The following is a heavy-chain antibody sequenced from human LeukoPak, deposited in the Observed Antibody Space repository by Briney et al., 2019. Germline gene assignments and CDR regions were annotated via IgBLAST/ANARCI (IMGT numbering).Heavy chain of an antibody. CDR2: ISSSSSYI. CDR3: ARVTDDTYYMDV. D-gene: IGHD1-20*01. CDR1: GFTFSSYS. J-gene: IGHJ6*03. V-gene: IGHV3-21*01. Sequence: GGSLRLSCAASGFTFSSYSMNWVRQAPGKGLEWVSSISSSSSYIYYADSVKGRFTISRDNAKNSLYLQMNSLGAEDTAVYYCARVTDDTYYMDVWGKGTTVTVSS.